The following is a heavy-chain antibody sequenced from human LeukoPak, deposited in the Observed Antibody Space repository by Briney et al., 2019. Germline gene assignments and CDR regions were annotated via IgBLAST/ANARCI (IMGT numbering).Heavy chain of an antibody. V-gene: IGHV3-23*01. CDR1: GFTFSTNP. CDR2: ISPDNT. J-gene: IGHJ3*02. Sequence: GGSLRLSCAASGFTFSTNPMSWVRQAPGKGLEWVSAISPDNTYYADSVKGRLTISRDDSKNTVYLQMSSPRAEDTARYYCVKEHVDRAFTRSFEIWGQGTVVTVSS. CDR3: VKEHVDRAFTRSFEI. D-gene: IGHD3-10*01.